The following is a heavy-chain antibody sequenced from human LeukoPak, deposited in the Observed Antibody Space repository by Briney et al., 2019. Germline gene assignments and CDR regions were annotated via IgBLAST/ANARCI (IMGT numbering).Heavy chain of an antibody. CDR2: IYYSGST. CDR3: AREYYDYVWGSYRRHFDY. V-gene: IGHV4-59*12. CDR1: GGSISSYY. J-gene: IGHJ4*02. D-gene: IGHD3-16*02. Sequence: SETLSLTCTVSGGSISSYYWSWIRQPPGKGLEWIGYIYYSGSTYYNPSLKSRVTISVDTSKNQFSLKLSSVTAADTAVYYCAREYYDYVWGSYRRHFDYWGQGTLVTVSS.